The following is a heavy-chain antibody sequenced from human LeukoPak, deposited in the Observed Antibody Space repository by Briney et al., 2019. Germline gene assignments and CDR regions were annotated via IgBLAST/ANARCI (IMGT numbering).Heavy chain of an antibody. J-gene: IGHJ6*03. D-gene: IGHD2-15*01. CDR2: IYTSGST. CDR3: ARGEGYCSGGSCYGVGGYMDV. CDR1: GDSISNDTYY. V-gene: IGHV4-61*02. Sequence: SETLSLTCTVSGDSISNDTYYWNRIRQPAGKGLEWIGRIYTSGSTNYNPSLRSRVTLLVDTSKNQFSLKLKSVTAADTAVYYCARGEGYCSGGSCYGVGGYMDVWGKGTTVTISS.